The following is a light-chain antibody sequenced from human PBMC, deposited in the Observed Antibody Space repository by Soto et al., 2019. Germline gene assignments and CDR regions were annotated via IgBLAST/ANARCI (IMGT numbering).Light chain of an antibody. J-gene: IGLJ3*02. CDR2: VVG. CDR3: CSYAGRSTWV. CDR1: SSDVGSYNF. V-gene: IGLV2-23*02. Sequence: QSALTQPASVSGSLGQSITISCTGTSSDVGSYNFVSWYQQHPGKAPKVIIYVVGKWPSGVSNRFSGSKSGNTASLTISGLQAEDEADYFCCSYAGRSTWVFGGGTKLTVL.